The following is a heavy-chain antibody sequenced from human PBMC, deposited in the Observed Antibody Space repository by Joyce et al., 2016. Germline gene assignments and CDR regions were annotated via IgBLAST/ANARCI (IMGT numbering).Heavy chain of an antibody. D-gene: IGHD1-7*01. CDR3: ARGYRT. CDR2: SNHSGSI. Sequence: QVQLQQWGAGLLKPSETLSLTCGVYGGSFSGYYWSWVRQPPGKGLEWIAESNHSGSINYNPSLKSRVTMSVDPSKNKVSLNLTSVIAADTAVYYCARGYRTWGQGTLVTVSS. CDR1: GGSFSGYY. V-gene: IGHV4-34*01. J-gene: IGHJ4*02.